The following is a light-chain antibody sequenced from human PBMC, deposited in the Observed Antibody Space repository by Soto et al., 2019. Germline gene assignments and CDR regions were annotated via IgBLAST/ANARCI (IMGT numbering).Light chain of an antibody. Sequence: DIVMTQSPDSLAVSLGERATINCKSSQSLFYSSNNKDYLAWYQQKPGQPPRLLIYWASTRESGVPERFSGSGSGTDFTLTVSSLQAEDVAVYSCHQYFNTPWTFGQGTKVEIK. V-gene: IGKV4-1*01. CDR1: QSLFYSSNNKDY. CDR2: WAS. J-gene: IGKJ1*01. CDR3: HQYFNTPWT.